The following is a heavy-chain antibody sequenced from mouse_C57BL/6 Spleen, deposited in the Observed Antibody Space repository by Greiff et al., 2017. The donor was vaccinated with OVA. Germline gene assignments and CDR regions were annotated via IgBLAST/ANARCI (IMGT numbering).Heavy chain of an antibody. CDR2: IHPNSGST. Sequence: QVQLQQPGAELVKPGASVKLSCKASGYTFTSYWMHWVKQRPGQGLEWIGMIHPNSGSTNYHEKFKSKATLTVDKSSSTAYMQLSSLTSEDSAVDYCASYEYLLDYWGQGTTLTVSS. V-gene: IGHV1-64*01. D-gene: IGHD5-1*01. CDR3: ASYEYLLDY. CDR1: GYTFTSYW. J-gene: IGHJ2*01.